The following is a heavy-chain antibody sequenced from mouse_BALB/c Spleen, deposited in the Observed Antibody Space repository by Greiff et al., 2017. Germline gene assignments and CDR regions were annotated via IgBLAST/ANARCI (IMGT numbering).Heavy chain of an antibody. CDR1: GYSITSDYA. CDR3: ASLVENFDY. D-gene: IGHD2-10*02. J-gene: IGHJ2*01. Sequence: EVQLQQSGPGLVKPSQSLSLTCTVTGYSITSDYAWNWIRQFPGNKLEWMGYISYSGSTSYNPSLKSRISITRDTSKNQFFLQLNSVTTEDTATYYCASLVENFDYWGQGTTLTVSS. V-gene: IGHV3-2*02. CDR2: ISYSGST.